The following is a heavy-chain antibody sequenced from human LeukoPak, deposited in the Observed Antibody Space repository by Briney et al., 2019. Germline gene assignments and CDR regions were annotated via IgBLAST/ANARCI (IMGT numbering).Heavy chain of an antibody. D-gene: IGHD3-10*01. CDR3: ARQDFGSGILPGY. CDR1: GASITNSLYY. Sequence: SETLSLTCTVSGASITNSLYYWGWIRQPPGNGLEWIATVYYTGSTYYNPSLKSRVTISIDTSKSHFSLKLSSVTAADMAVYYCARQDFGSGILPGYWGQGTLVTVSS. CDR2: VYYTGST. V-gene: IGHV4-39*01. J-gene: IGHJ4*02.